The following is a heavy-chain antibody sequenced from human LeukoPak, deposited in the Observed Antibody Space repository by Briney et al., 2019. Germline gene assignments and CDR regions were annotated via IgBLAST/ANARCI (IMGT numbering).Heavy chain of an antibody. Sequence: ASVKVSCKASGYTFTSYGISWVRQAPGQGLEWMGWISAYNGKTNYAQKLQGRVTMTTDTSTSTAYMELRSLRSDDTAVYYCARDVVTYCSSTSCYVYYYYGMDVWGQGTTVTVSS. J-gene: IGHJ6*02. CDR1: GYTFTSYG. CDR3: ARDVVTYCSSTSCYVYYYYGMDV. CDR2: ISAYNGKT. V-gene: IGHV1-18*01. D-gene: IGHD2-2*01.